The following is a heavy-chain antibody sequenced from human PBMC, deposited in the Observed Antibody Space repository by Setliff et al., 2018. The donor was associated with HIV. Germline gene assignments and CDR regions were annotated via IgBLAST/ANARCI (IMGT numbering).Heavy chain of an antibody. J-gene: IGHJ6*02. CDR3: ARESQQYYDILTGFNYYYGMDV. V-gene: IGHV4-59*01. Sequence: SETLSLTCNVSGGSISGYYWSWVRRPPGKGLEWIGYIYYSGSTNYNPSLRSRVTISVDTSKNQVSLRLTSVTSADTALYYCARESQQYYDILTGFNYYYGMDVWGRGITVTVSS. CDR1: GGSISGYY. D-gene: IGHD3-9*01. CDR2: IYYSGST.